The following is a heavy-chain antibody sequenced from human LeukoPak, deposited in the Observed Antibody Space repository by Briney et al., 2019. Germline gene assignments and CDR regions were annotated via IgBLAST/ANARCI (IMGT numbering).Heavy chain of an antibody. D-gene: IGHD7-27*01. V-gene: IGHV4-59*01. J-gene: IGHJ4*02. CDR2: IYYNGIS. Sequence: PSETLSLTCTVSGGSISGYYWSWIRQPPGKGLEWIAYIYYNGISNYNPSLKSRVIISVDSSKNQFSLKLTSVTAADTAVYYCARENWGYYFDYWGQGTLVTVSS. CDR3: ARENWGYYFDY. CDR1: GGSISGYY.